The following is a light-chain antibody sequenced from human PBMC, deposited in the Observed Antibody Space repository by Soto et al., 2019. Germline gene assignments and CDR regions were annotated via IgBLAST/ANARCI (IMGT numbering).Light chain of an antibody. CDR1: SSDGGGYNY. CDR3: SSYAGSNNYVV. J-gene: IGLJ2*01. CDR2: EVS. Sequence: QSALTQPPSASGSPGQSVTISCTGTSSDGGGYNYVSWYQQHPGKAPKLMIYEVSKRPSGVPDRFSGSKSGNTASLTVSGLQAEDEADYSCSSYAGSNNYVVFGGGTKLTVL. V-gene: IGLV2-8*01.